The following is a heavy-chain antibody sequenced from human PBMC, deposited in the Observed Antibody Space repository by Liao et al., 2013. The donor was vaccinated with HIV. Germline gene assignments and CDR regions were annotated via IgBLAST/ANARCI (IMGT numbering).Heavy chain of an antibody. CDR2: IYYSGST. Sequence: QVQLQQWGAGLLKPSETLSLTCTVSGGSISSYYWSWIRQPPGKGLEWIGYIYYSGSTNYNPSLKSRVTISVDTSKNQLSLKLSSVTAADTAVYYCARGRFHRRAFDIWGQGTMVTVSS. CDR3: ARGRFHRRAFDI. CDR1: GGSISSYY. D-gene: IGHD3-16*02. J-gene: IGHJ3*02. V-gene: IGHV4-59*12.